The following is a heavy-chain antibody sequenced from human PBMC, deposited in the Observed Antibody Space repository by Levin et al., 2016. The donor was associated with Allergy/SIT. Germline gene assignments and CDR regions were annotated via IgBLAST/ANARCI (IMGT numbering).Heavy chain of an antibody. CDR2: FDPEDGET. CDR3: ATGPLPRAVAGYYYYGMDV. D-gene: IGHD6-19*01. J-gene: IGHJ6*02. V-gene: IGHV1-24*01. Sequence: ASVKVSCKVSGYTLTELSMHWVRQAPGKGLEWMGGFDPEDGETIYAQKFQGRVTMTEDTSTDTAYMELSSLRSEDTAVYYCATGPLPRAVAGYYYYGMDVWGQGTTVTVSS. CDR1: GYTLTELS.